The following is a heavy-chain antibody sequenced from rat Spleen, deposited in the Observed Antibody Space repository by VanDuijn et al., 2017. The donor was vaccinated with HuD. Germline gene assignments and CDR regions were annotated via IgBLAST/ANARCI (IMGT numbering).Heavy chain of an antibody. V-gene: IGHV5-31*01. CDR3: RRDGGSGRGDA. CDR1: GFTFNNYW. CDR2: ITNSGGST. D-gene: IGHD1-11*01. Sequence: EVQLVESGGGLVQPGRSLKLSCVASGFTFNNYWMTWIRQAPGKGLEWVASITNSGGSTYYRDSVKGRFTIYRDNAKSTLYRQMNSLRSEDTATYYCRRDGGSGRGDAWGQGASVTVSS. J-gene: IGHJ4*01.